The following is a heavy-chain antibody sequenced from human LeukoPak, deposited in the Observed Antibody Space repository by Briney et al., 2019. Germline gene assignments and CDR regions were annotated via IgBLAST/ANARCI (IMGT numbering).Heavy chain of an antibody. CDR2: NYNSVTT. D-gene: IGHD3-9*01. V-gene: IGHV4-59*11. CDR1: GGSISNHY. Sequence: SETLSLTCTVPGGSISNHYWSWIRQTPGKGLEWIDYNYNSVTTNYNPSLKSRVTISVDTSKNQFSLKLTSVTAADTAVYYCARQAAFDRSEVQFDYWGQGTLVTVSS. J-gene: IGHJ4*02. CDR3: ARQAAFDRSEVQFDY.